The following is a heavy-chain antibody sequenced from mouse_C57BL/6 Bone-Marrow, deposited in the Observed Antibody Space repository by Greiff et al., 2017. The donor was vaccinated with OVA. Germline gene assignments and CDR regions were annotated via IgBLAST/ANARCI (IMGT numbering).Heavy chain of an antibody. CDR3: AIIYDSKFYWYFDV. CDR2: INPNNGGT. Sequence: EVQLQQSGPELVKPGASVKISCKASGYTFTDYYMNWVKQSHGKSLEWIGDINPNNGGTSYNQKFKGKATLTVDKSSSTAYMELRSLTSEDSAVYYGAIIYDSKFYWYFDVWGTGTTVTVSS. V-gene: IGHV1-26*01. J-gene: IGHJ1*03. CDR1: GYTFTDYY. D-gene: IGHD2-5*01.